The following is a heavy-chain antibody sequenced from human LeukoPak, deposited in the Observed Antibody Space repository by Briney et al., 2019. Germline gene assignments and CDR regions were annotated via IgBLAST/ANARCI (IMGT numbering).Heavy chain of an antibody. V-gene: IGHV4-4*07. CDR3: ARADYPSWGGCCYMDV. J-gene: IGHJ6*03. CDR1: GGSISSYY. Sequence: PSGTLSLTCIVSGGSISSYYWSWIRQPAGKGLEWIGQIHTSGSTNYNPSLKSRVAMSVDTSKNQFSLKLSSVTAADTAVYYCARADYPSWGGCCYMDVWGKGTTVTVSS. D-gene: IGHD2-2*01. CDR2: IHTSGST.